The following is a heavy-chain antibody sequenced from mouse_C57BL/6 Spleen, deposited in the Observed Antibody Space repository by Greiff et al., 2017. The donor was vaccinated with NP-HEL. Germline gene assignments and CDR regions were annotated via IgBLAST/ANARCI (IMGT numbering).Heavy chain of an antibody. Sequence: VQLQQSGPELVKPGASVKISCKASGYAFSSSWLNWVKQRPGKGLEWIGRIYPGDGDTNYNGKFKGKATLTADKSSSTAYMQLSSLTSEDSAVYFCARWWFACWGQGTLVTVSA. J-gene: IGHJ3*01. V-gene: IGHV1-82*01. CDR2: IYPGDGDT. CDR1: GYAFSSSW. CDR3: ARWWFAC.